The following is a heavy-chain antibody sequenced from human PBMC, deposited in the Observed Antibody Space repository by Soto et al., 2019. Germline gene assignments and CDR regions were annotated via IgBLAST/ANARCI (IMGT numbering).Heavy chain of an antibody. CDR2: IWYDGSNK. D-gene: IGHD1-7*01. J-gene: IGHJ6*02. CDR3: ARDPVRYLELRQGGGMDV. CDR1: GFTFSSYG. Sequence: GGSLRLSCAASGFTFSSYGMHWVRQAPGKGLEWVAVIWYDGSNKYYADSVKGRFTISRDNSKNTLYLQMNSLRAEDTAVYYCARDPVRYLELRQGGGMDVWGQGTTVSVSS. V-gene: IGHV3-33*01.